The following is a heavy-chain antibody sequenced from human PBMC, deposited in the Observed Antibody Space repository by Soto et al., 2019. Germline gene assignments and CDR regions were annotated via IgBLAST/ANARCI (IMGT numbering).Heavy chain of an antibody. CDR3: ARSPGVFDY. CDR1: GGTFSSLA. Sequence: QVQLVQSGAEVKKPGSSVKVSCKASGGTFSSLAISWVRQAPGQGLEWMGGLVPVFGTANYAQKFQDRVTITADKSTSTSYMELSSLGTEDTAVYYCARSPGVFDYWGQGTLVTVSS. D-gene: IGHD3-10*01. CDR2: LVPVFGTA. V-gene: IGHV1-69*06. J-gene: IGHJ4*02.